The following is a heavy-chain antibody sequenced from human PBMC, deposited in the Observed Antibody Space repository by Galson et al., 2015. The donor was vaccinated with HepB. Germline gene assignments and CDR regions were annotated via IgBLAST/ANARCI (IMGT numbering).Heavy chain of an antibody. J-gene: IGHJ6*02. CDR2: INAGNGNT. Sequence: SVKVSCKASGYTFTSYAMHWVRQAPGQRLEWMGWINAGNGNTKYSQKFQGRVTITRDTSASTAYMELSSLRSEDTAVYYCARVQGTRGYSYGPRNGMDVWGQGTTVTVSS. CDR3: ARVQGTRGYSYGPRNGMDV. V-gene: IGHV1-3*01. CDR1: GYTFTSYA. D-gene: IGHD5-18*01.